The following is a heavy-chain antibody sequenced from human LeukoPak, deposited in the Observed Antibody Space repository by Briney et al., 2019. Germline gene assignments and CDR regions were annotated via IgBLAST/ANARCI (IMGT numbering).Heavy chain of an antibody. D-gene: IGHD4-17*01. CDR3: ARVHYGDPDDY. CDR2: INPSSGDT. CDR1: GYSFISYF. V-gene: IGHV1-46*01. J-gene: IGHJ4*02. Sequence: ASVKVSCKASGYSFISYFIHWVRQAPGQGLEWMGTINPSSGDTNHAQKFQGRVTMTRDTSTSTVYMKLSSLKSEDTAVYYCARVHYGDPDDYWGQGTLVTVSS.